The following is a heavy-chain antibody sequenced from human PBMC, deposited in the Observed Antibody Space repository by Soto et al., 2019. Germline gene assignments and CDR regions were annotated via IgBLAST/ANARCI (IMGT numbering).Heavy chain of an antibody. CDR2: INAYNGDT. Sequence: ASVKVSCKASGYTFTNYGITWVRQAPGQGLEWMGGINAYNGDTNYTQKLQGRVTMTEDTSTDTAYMELSSLRSEDTAVYYCATEGSGWYVGFDYWGQGTLVTVSS. V-gene: IGHV1-18*01. J-gene: IGHJ4*02. CDR1: GYTFTNYG. CDR3: ATEGSGWYVGFDY. D-gene: IGHD6-19*01.